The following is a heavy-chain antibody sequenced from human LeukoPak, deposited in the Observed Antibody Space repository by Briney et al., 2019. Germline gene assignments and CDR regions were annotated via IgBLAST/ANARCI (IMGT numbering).Heavy chain of an antibody. Sequence: SETLSLICDVYGGSLSGYYWSWIRQPPGKRLEWIGEISHGGHTNYNPSLKSRVAMSVDTSKNQFSLNLGSVTAADTAVYYCVRGLYSRDAGYWGQGTLVIVSS. J-gene: IGHJ4*02. CDR3: VRGLYSRDAGY. CDR2: ISHGGHT. CDR1: GGSLSGYY. V-gene: IGHV4-34*01. D-gene: IGHD4-11*01.